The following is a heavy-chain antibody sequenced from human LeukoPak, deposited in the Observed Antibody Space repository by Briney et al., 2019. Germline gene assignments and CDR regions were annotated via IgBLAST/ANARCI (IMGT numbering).Heavy chain of an antibody. Sequence: SVKVSCKASGGTFSSYAISWVRQAPGQGLEWMGGIIPIFGTANYAQKFQGRVTITADESTSTAYMELSSLRSEDTAVYYCARGGLYSSSSTEYFQHWGQGTPVTVSS. V-gene: IGHV1-69*13. CDR3: ARGGLYSSSSTEYFQH. J-gene: IGHJ1*01. D-gene: IGHD6-6*01. CDR2: IIPIFGTA. CDR1: GGTFSSYA.